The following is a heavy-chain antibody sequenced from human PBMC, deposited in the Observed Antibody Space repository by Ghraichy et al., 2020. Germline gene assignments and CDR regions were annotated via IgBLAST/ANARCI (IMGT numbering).Heavy chain of an antibody. CDR1: GFTFSNAW. V-gene: IGHV3-15*01. D-gene: IGHD1-26*01. J-gene: IGHJ6*02. CDR2: IKSKTDGGTT. CDR3: TTDRMLYQWELLSHYYYYGMDV. Sequence: GGSLRLSCAASGFTFSNAWMSWVRQAPGKGLEWVGRIKSKTDGGTTDYAAPVKGRFTISRDDSKTTLYLQMNSLKTEDTAVYYCTTDRMLYQWELLSHYYYYGMDVWGQGTTVTVSS.